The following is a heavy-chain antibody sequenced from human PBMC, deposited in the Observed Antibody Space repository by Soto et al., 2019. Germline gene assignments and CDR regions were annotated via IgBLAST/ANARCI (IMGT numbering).Heavy chain of an antibody. CDR2: IYYSGST. V-gene: IGHV4-39*01. Sequence: PSETLSLTCTGSGGSISSSSYYWGWIRQPPGKGLEWIGSIYYSGSTYYNPSLKSRVTISVDTSKNQFSLKLSSVTAADTAVYYCARMDFWSGYYDYWGQGTLVTVSS. CDR1: GGSISSSSYY. CDR3: ARMDFWSGYYDY. J-gene: IGHJ4*02. D-gene: IGHD3-3*01.